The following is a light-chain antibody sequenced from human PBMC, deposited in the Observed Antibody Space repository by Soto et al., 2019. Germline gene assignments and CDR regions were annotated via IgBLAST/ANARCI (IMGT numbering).Light chain of an antibody. Sequence: EIVLTQSPGTLSLSPGERATISCRASQSVSSSYVAWYQQKPGQAPRLLIYDTSSRATGIPDRFSGSGSGTDFTLASSRLDPEDFAVYYYQHCGSSPSFGQGTKVEIK. V-gene: IGKV3-20*01. CDR3: QHCGSSPS. J-gene: IGKJ1*01. CDR2: DTS. CDR1: QSVSSSY.